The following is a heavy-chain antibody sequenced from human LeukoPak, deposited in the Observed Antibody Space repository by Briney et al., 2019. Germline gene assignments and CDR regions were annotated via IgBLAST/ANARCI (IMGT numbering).Heavy chain of an antibody. CDR1: GYSFTSYW. J-gene: IGHJ4*02. D-gene: IGHD5-18*01. CDR2: IYPGDSDT. Sequence: GESLKIYCKGSGYSFTSYWIGWVRQMPGKGLEWMGIIYPGDSDTRYSPSFQGQVTISADKSISTAYLQGSSLKASDTAMYFCAWFTAMVFHYWGQGTLVTVSS. CDR3: AWFTAMVFHY. V-gene: IGHV5-51*01.